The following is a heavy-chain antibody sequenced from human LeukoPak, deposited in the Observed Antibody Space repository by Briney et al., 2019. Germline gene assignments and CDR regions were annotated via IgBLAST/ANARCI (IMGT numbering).Heavy chain of an antibody. V-gene: IGHV4-4*07. J-gene: IGHJ3*02. CDR3: ARARQGPDALDI. CDR1: GGSISSYS. Sequence: SETLSLTCIVSGGSISSYSWSWIRQPAGKGLEWIGRIYTSGSTNYNPSLKSRVTISVDTSKNQFSLKLSSVTAADTAVYYCARARQGPDALDIWGQGTMVTVSS. CDR2: IYTSGST. D-gene: IGHD6-6*01.